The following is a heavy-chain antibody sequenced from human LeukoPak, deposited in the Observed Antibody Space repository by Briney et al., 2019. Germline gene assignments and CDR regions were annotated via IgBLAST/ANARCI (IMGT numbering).Heavy chain of an antibody. J-gene: IGHJ4*02. V-gene: IGHV3-23*01. CDR1: GLNFNTYD. CDR3: VRDFRSADY. CDR2: FGTRHTHI. Sequence: GGSLRLSCVGSGLNFNTYDLTWVRQAPGKGLEWVALFGTRHTHIFYADSVEGRFAISRDNSKNTVYLQMNSLRADDTAVYYCVRDFRSADYWGQGILVTVSS.